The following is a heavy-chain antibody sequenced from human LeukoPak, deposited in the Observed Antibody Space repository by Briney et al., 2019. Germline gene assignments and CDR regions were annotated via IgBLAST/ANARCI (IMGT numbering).Heavy chain of an antibody. V-gene: IGHV3-53*01. CDR3: ARLYSSSSEHFQH. D-gene: IGHD6-6*01. J-gene: IGHJ1*01. CDR2: IYSGGST. CDR1: GFTVSSNY. Sequence: PGGSLRLSCAASGFTVSSNYMSWVRQAPGKGLEWVSVIYSGGSTYYADSVKGRFTISRDNSKNTLYLQMNSLRAEDTAVYYCARLYSSSSEHFQHWGQGTLVTVSS.